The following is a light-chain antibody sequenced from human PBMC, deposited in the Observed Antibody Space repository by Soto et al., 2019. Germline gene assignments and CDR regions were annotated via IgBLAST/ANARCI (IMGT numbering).Light chain of an antibody. CDR1: SSDVGRYNL. CDR2: DDN. Sequence: QSALTQPASVSGSPGQSITISCTGTSSDVGRYNLVSWYQQHPGKAPKLMIFDDNERPSGVSNRFSGSKSGNTASLTISGLQTEDEADYYCCSYAGGASVVFGGGTKLTVL. J-gene: IGLJ2*01. V-gene: IGLV2-23*01. CDR3: CSYAGGASVV.